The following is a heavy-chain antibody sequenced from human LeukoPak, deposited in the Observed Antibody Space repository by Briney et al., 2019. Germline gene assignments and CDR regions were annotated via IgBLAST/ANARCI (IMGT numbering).Heavy chain of an antibody. D-gene: IGHD3-10*02. J-gene: IGHJ6*04. CDR3: AELGITMIGGV. V-gene: IGHV3-48*03. Sequence: GGSLRLSCAASGFTFSSYELNWVRQAPGKGLEWVSYISHSASTVYYADSVKGRFTISRDTAKNSLYLQMNSLRAEDTAVYYCAELGITMIGGVWGKGTTVTISS. CDR2: ISHSASTV. CDR1: GFTFSSYE.